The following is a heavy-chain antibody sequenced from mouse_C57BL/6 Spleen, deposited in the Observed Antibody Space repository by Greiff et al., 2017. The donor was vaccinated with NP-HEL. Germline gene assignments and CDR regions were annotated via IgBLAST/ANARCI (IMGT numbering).Heavy chain of an antibody. CDR2: IYWDDDK. D-gene: IGHD2-4*01. CDR3: ARRFDYGDWCAY. J-gene: IGHJ3*01. V-gene: IGHV8-12*01. Sequence: QVTLKESGPGILQSSQTLSLTCSFSGFSLSTSGMGVSWIRQPSGKGLEWLAHIYWDDDKRYNPSLKSRLTISKDTSRNQVFLKITSVDTADTATYYCARRFDYGDWCAYWGQGTLVTVSA. CDR1: GFSLSTSGMG.